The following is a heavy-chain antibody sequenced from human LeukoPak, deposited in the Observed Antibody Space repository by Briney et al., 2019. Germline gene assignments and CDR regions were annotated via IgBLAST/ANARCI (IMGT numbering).Heavy chain of an antibody. J-gene: IGHJ6*02. CDR1: GFTFSSSA. Sequence: GGSLRLSCAASGFTFSSSAMSWVRQVPGKGLEWVSGISASGGSTSYADSVRGRFTISRDNSKNTLYVQMNSLRAEDTAVYYCAFSLYCSSTSCYWPGMDVWGQGTTVTVSS. V-gene: IGHV3-23*01. D-gene: IGHD2-2*01. CDR2: ISASGGST. CDR3: AFSLYCSSTSCYWPGMDV.